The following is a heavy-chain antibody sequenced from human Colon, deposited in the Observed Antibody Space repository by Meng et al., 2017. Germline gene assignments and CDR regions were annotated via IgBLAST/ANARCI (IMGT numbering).Heavy chain of an antibody. CDR3: ARGSSGNYYNYYGMDV. Sequence: GESLKISCAASGFTFSSYEMNWVRQAPGKGLEWVSYISSSASTIDYADSVKRRFTISRDNAKKSLYLQMNSLRAEDTAVYYCARGSSGNYYNYYGMDVWGPGTTVTVSS. CDR2: ISSSASTI. V-gene: IGHV3-48*03. CDR1: GFTFSSYE. J-gene: IGHJ6*02. D-gene: IGHD1-26*01.